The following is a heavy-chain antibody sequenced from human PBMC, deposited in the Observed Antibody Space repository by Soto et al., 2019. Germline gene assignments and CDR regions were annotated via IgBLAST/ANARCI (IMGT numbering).Heavy chain of an antibody. D-gene: IGHD2-21*01. Sequence: ASVKVSCKASGGTFSSYAISWVRQAPGQGLEWMGWIIPIFGTTNYAQTLQGRITITADKSTSTVYMELSSLRSQDTAVYYCARAPPGDEGWWFDPWGRGTLVTVSS. CDR3: ARAPPGDEGWWFDP. CDR1: GGTFSSYA. V-gene: IGHV1-69*06. J-gene: IGHJ5*02. CDR2: IIPIFGTT.